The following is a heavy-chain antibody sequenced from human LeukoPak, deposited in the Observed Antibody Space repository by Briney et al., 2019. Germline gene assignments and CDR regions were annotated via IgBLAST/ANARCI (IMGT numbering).Heavy chain of an antibody. CDR2: INPSGGST. D-gene: IGHD6-13*01. Sequence: ASVKVSCKASGYTFTSYYMHWVRQAPGQGLEWMGIINPSGGSTSYAQKFQGRVTMTRDTSTSTVYMELSSLRSEDTAVYYCAKAIAATGRWWIFDYWGQGTLVTVSS. CDR1: GYTFTSYY. J-gene: IGHJ4*02. V-gene: IGHV1-46*01. CDR3: AKAIAATGRWWIFDY.